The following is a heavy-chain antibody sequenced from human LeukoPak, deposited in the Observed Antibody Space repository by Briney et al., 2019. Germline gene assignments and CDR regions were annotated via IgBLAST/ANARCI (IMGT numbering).Heavy chain of an antibody. CDR1: GFTFSSYG. J-gene: IGHJ4*02. Sequence: PGRSLRLSCAASGFTFSSYGMHWVRQAPGKGLEWVAVIWYDGSNKYYADSVKGRFTISRDNSKNTLYLQMNSLRAEDTAVYYCARWFGELSPFDYWGQGALVTVSS. D-gene: IGHD3-10*01. V-gene: IGHV3-33*01. CDR3: ARWFGELSPFDY. CDR2: IWYDGSNK.